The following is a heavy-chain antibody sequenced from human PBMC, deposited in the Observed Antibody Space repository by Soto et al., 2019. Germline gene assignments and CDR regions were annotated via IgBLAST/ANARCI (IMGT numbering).Heavy chain of an antibody. Sequence: ETLSLTCAVYGGSFSGHSWTWIRQSPGKGLEWIGDINHSGRVNYSPSLKSRVTISLDTSKNQFSLTLSAVTAADTAMYYCSTRAYDTNGYYRFDPWGQGTLVTVSS. D-gene: IGHD3-22*01. J-gene: IGHJ5*01. CDR1: GGSFSGHS. CDR3: STRAYDTNGYYRFDP. V-gene: IGHV4-34*01. CDR2: INHSGRV.